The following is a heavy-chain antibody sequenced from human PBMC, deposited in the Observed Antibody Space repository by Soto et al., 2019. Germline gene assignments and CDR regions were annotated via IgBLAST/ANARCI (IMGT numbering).Heavy chain of an antibody. CDR3: AREGRGRLFDY. J-gene: IGHJ4*02. Sequence: SVKVSCKASGGSFSSYAFTWVRLAPGQGLECMGGIVPIFATPNYAQKLQGRVTITADRSTNTVYMELSSLTSEDTALYFCAREGRGRLFDYWGQGTLVTVSS. CDR1: GGSFSSYA. CDR2: IVPIFATP. V-gene: IGHV1-69*06. D-gene: IGHD5-12*01.